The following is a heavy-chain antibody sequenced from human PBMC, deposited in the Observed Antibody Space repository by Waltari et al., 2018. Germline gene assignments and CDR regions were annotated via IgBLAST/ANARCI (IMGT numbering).Heavy chain of an antibody. CDR3: GRIAFGDEGGYFQY. D-gene: IGHD4-17*01. Sequence: QLQLQESGPGLVQPSETLSLTCTVSGGSISTNYNWGWIRQRPGKGLEWMVNMKYRGSTFYNPSLESRFTISLDTCKNQFYLRLSSVGAADTAVYFCGRIAFGDEGGYFQYWGQGTLVTVSS. CDR1: GGSISTNYN. J-gene: IGHJ1*01. V-gene: IGHV4-39*01. CDR2: MKYRGST.